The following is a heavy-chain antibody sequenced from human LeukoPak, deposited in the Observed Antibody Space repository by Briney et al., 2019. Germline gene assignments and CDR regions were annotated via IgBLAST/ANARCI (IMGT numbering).Heavy chain of an antibody. J-gene: IGHJ3*01. CDR2: ISGYNDDT. CDR1: GYTFSSDG. D-gene: IGHD3-22*01. V-gene: IGHV1-18*01. CDR3: AKDSFTTIVVVTNDAFDF. Sequence: ASVKVSCKTSGYTFSSDGISWVRQAPGQGLEYMGWISGYNDDTNYAQRFQGRLTMTKDTSTSTAYMELRSLTSDDTAVYYCAKDSFTTIVVVTNDAFDFWGQGTMVIVSS.